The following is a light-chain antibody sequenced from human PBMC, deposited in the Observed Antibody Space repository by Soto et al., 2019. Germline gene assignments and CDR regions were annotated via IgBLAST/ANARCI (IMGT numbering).Light chain of an antibody. CDR1: QSVSSY. CDR2: DAS. J-gene: IGKJ4*01. Sequence: EIGLTQSPATLSLSPGERATLSCRASQSVSSYLAWYQQKPGQAPRLLIYDASNRATGIPARFSGSGSGTDFTLTISSLEPEDFAVYYCQQRSNWPSLTLGGGTKVDIK. CDR3: QQRSNWPSLT. V-gene: IGKV3-11*01.